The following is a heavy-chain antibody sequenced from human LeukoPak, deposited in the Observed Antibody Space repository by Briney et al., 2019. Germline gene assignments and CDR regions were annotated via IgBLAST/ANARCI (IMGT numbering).Heavy chain of an antibody. CDR1: GYTFTNHY. CDR2: INPGGGGT. J-gene: IGHJ4*02. CDR3: AVLLRTLQLLDF. D-gene: IGHD3-10*01. Sequence: ASVKVSCKASGYTFTNHYMHWVRQAPGQGLEWMGKINPGGGGTTYAQKVQGRVTVTRDKSTSTVYMELSSLRSEDTAMYYCAVLLRTLQLLDFWGQGTLVTVAS. V-gene: IGHV1-46*01.